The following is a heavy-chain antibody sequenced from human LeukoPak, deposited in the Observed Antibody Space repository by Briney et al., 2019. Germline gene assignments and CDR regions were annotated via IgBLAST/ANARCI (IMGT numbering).Heavy chain of an antibody. V-gene: IGHV3-11*06. D-gene: IGHD6-13*01. J-gene: IGHJ4*02. CDR2: ISRNRYT. Sequence: GGSLRHSCAASGFTLSDYYMSWIRQAPGKGLEWVSYISRNRYTNYADSVKGRFTISRDNAKNPRYLQLASLRAEDTAVYYCARMGIAAVGAYYFDYWGQGTLVAVSS. CDR3: ARMGIAAVGAYYFDY. CDR1: GFTLSDYY.